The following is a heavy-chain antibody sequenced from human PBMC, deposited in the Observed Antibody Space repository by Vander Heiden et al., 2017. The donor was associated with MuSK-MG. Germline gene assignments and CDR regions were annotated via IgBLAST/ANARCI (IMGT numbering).Heavy chain of an antibody. CDR2: ISGSGGST. D-gene: IGHD3-22*01. J-gene: IGHJ4*02. CDR1: GFTFSSYA. CDR3: AKDLTSYYYDSSGYFPWTFDY. V-gene: IGHV3-23*01. Sequence: EVQLLESGGGLVQPGGSLRLSCAASGFTFSSYAMSWVRQAPGKGLEWVSAISGSGGSTYYADSVKGRFTISRDNSKNTLYLQMNILRAEDTAVYYCAKDLTSYYYDSSGYFPWTFDYWGQGTLVTVSS.